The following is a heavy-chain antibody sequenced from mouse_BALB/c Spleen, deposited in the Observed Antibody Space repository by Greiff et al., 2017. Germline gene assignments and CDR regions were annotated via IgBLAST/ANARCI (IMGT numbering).Heavy chain of an antibody. V-gene: IGHV1S127*01. CDR2: IDPSDSYT. Sequence: VQLQQPGAELVKPGASVKMSCKASGYTFTSYWMHWVKQRPGQGLEWIGTIDPSDSYTSYNQKFKGKATLTVDTSSSTAYMQLSSLTSEDSAVYYCTRGDSSGYAMDYWGQGTSVTVSS. CDR3: TRGDSSGYAMDY. D-gene: IGHD3-2*01. J-gene: IGHJ4*01. CDR1: GYTFTSYW.